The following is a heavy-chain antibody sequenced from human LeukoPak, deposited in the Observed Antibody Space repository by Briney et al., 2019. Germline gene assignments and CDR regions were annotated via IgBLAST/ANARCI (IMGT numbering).Heavy chain of an antibody. Sequence: SETLSLTCTVSGGSISSYYWSWIRQPPGKGLEWIGYIYYSGSTNYNPSLKSRVTISVDTSKNQFSLKLSSVTAADTAVYYCARVTTTMVRGVVLESFDHWGQGTLVTVSS. V-gene: IGHV4-59*01. J-gene: IGHJ4*02. D-gene: IGHD3-10*01. CDR1: GGSISSYY. CDR2: IYYSGST. CDR3: ARVTTTMVRGVVLESFDH.